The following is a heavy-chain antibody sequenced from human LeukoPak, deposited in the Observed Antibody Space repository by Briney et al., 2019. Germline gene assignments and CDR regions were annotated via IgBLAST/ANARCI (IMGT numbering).Heavy chain of an antibody. D-gene: IGHD6-19*01. CDR2: ISYDGSNK. J-gene: IGHJ4*02. Sequence: GGSLRLSCAASGFTFSSYGMHWVRQAPGKGLEWVAVISYDGSNKYYADSVKGRFTISRDNSKNTLYLQMNSLRAEDTAVYYCARESSGWYYFDYWGQGTLVTVSS. CDR3: ARESSGWYYFDY. CDR1: GFTFSSYG. V-gene: IGHV3-30*03.